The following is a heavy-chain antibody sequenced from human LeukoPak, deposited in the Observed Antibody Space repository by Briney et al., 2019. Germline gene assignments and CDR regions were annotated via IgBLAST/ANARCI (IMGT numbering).Heavy chain of an antibody. CDR2: MNPNSGNT. J-gene: IGHJ3*02. D-gene: IGHD1-26*01. V-gene: IGHV1-8*03. Sequence: ASVKVSCKASGYTFTSYDINWVRQATGQGLEWMGWMNPNSGNTGYAQKFQGRVTFTRNTSISTAYMELSSLRSEATAVYYCARAPSGSYYEAFDIWGQGTMVTVSS. CDR1: GYTFTSYD. CDR3: ARAPSGSYYEAFDI.